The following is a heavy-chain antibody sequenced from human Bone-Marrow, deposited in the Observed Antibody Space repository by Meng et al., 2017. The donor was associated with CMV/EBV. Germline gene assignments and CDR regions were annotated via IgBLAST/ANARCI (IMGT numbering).Heavy chain of an antibody. CDR1: GFIFSDHY. CDR2: ISRTYNT. CDR3: AKGEMAIHV. J-gene: IGHJ4*02. Sequence: GESLKISCVSSGFIFSDHYLSWIRQAPGKGLEWVSYISRTYNTGYIQSVKGRFTISRDNAKESLFLQMGSLRAEDAAVYYCAKGEMAIHVWGQGTLVTVSS. V-gene: IGHV3-11*01. D-gene: IGHD5-24*01.